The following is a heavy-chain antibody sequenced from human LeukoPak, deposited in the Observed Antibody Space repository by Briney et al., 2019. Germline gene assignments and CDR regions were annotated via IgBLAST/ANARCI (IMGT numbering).Heavy chain of an antibody. D-gene: IGHD3-9*01. V-gene: IGHV4-34*01. CDR1: GGSFRGYY. J-gene: IGHJ4*02. Sequence: SETLSLTCAVYGGSFRGYYWSWIRQPPGKGLQWIGEINHRGSTKYNPSLKSRVTISVDTSKNPFSLNLRSATAADTAVYYCARGDILTGYSYWGQGTLVTVSS. CDR2: INHRGST. CDR3: ARGDILTGYSY.